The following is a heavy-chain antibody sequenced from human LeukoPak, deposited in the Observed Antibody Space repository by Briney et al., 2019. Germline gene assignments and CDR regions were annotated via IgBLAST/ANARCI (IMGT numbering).Heavy chain of an antibody. D-gene: IGHD5-12*01. V-gene: IGHV1-2*02. J-gene: IGHJ4*02. CDR3: ARGYSGYDYLTISDY. CDR2: INPNNGGT. Sequence: GASVKVSCKASGYTFTGYYMHWVRQAPGQGLEWMGWINPNNGGTNYAQKFQGRVTMTRDTSISTAYMELSRLRSDDTAVYYCARGYSGYDYLTISDYWGQGTLVTVSS. CDR1: GYTFTGYY.